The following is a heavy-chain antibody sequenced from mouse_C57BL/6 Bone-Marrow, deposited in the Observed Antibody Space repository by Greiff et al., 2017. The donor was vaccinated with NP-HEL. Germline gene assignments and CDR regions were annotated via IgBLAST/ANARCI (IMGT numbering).Heavy chain of an antibody. CDR3: ARSWLCGNFPYWYFDV. D-gene: IGHD2-1*01. CDR2: IDPSDSYT. Sequence: VQLQQPGAELVMPGASVKLSCKASGYTFTSYWMHWVKQRPGQGLAWIGEIDPSDSYTNYNQKFKGKSTLTVDKSSSTAYMQLSSLTSEDSAVYYCARSWLCGNFPYWYFDVWGTGTTVTVSS. V-gene: IGHV1-69*01. CDR1: GYTFTSYW. J-gene: IGHJ1*03.